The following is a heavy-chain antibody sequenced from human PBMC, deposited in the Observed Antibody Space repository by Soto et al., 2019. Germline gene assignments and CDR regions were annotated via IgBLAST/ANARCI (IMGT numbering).Heavy chain of an antibody. D-gene: IGHD3-22*01. CDR3: AGKDYDSSGYYLLDY. J-gene: IGHJ4*02. V-gene: IGHV3-48*03. CDR1: GFTFSSYE. Sequence: PGGSLRLSCAASGFTFSSYEMNWVRQAPGKGLEWVSYIGSSGATIYYADSVKGRFTISRDNAKNSLYLQMDSLSVEDTAVYYCAGKDYDSSGYYLLDYWGQGTLVTVSS. CDR2: IGSSGATI.